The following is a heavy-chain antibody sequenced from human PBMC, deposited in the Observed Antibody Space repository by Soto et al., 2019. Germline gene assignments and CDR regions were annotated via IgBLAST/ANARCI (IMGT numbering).Heavy chain of an antibody. V-gene: IGHV4-59*08. CDR2: IYYSGST. CDR3: ARFNWYFDL. J-gene: IGHJ2*01. Sequence: QVQLQESGPGLVKPSETLSLTCTVSGGSISSYYWSWIRQPPGKGLEWIGYIYYSGSTHYNPSLKSRVTISVDTSKNQVSLQLSSVTAADTAVYYCARFNWYFDLWGRGTLVTVSS. CDR1: GGSISSYY.